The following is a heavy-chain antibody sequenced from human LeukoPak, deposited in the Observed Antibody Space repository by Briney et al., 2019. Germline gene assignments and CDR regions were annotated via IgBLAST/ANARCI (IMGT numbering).Heavy chain of an antibody. CDR2: INPSGGST. CDR3: ARGPSITMVRGGQWYYYMDV. CDR1: GYTFTSYY. Sequence: VASVKVSCKASGYTFTSYYMHWVRQAPGQGLEWMGIINPSGGSTSYAQKFQGRVTMTRDMSTSTVYMELSSLRSEDTAVYYCARGPSITMVRGGQWYYYMDVWGKGTTVTIPS. D-gene: IGHD3-10*01. J-gene: IGHJ6*03. V-gene: IGHV1-46*01.